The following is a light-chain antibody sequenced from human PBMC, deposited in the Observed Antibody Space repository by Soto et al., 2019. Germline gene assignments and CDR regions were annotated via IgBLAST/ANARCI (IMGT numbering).Light chain of an antibody. CDR2: GAS. CDR1: ESVSGSY. V-gene: IGKV3-20*01. J-gene: IGKJ1*01. CDR3: QQYGRT. Sequence: VLTQSPGTLSVSPGERASLSCRASESVSGSYIDWYQHKPGQSPRLPIYGASNRATGIPGRFSGSGSGTDFTLTISRLEAEDFAMYYCQQYGRTFGQGTKVEMK.